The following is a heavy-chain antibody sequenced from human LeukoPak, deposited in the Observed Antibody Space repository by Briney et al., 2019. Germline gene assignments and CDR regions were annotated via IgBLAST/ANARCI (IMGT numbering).Heavy chain of an antibody. D-gene: IGHD3-22*01. CDR1: GGPISSYY. CDR2: IYYSGST. V-gene: IGHV4-59*08. Sequence: SETLSLTCTVSGGPISSYYWSWIRQPPGKGLEWIGYIYYSGSTNYNPSLKSRVTISVDTSKNQFSLKLSSVTAADTAVYYCARQNYDSSGYPPYFDYWGQGIPVTVSS. J-gene: IGHJ4*02. CDR3: ARQNYDSSGYPPYFDY.